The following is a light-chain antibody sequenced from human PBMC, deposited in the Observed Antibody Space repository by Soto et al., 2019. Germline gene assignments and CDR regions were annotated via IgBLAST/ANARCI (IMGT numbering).Light chain of an antibody. V-gene: IGKV3D-15*01. CDR1: QSVSSN. Sequence: EIVMTQSPATLSVSPGERATLSCRASQSVSSNLAWYQQKPGQAPSLLIYDISARDTGIPTRFSGSGSGTEFTLTISSLQSEDFAVYYCQQYNNWPWTFGQGTKVDIK. J-gene: IGKJ1*01. CDR3: QQYNNWPWT. CDR2: DIS.